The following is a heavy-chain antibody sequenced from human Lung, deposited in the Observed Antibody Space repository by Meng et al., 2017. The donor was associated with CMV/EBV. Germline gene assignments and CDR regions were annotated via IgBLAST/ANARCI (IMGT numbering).Heavy chain of an antibody. Sequence: SVKVSCXASGGTFSSYSFSWVRQAPGQGLEWMGRIIPIFGLANYTQKFQGRVTISADKSTSIVSMELSSLRSEDTAVYYCARDQQLLGGFYYNGMDVWGQGTTVTVSS. CDR3: ARDQQLLGGFYYNGMDV. D-gene: IGHD3/OR15-3a*01. CDR2: IIPIFGLA. CDR1: GGTFSSYS. V-gene: IGHV1-69*04. J-gene: IGHJ6*02.